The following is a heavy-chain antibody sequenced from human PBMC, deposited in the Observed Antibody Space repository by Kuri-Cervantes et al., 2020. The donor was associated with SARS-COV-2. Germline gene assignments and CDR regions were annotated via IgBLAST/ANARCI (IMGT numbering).Heavy chain of an antibody. CDR1: GFTFSSYW. Sequence: GSLRLSCAASGFTFSSYWMHWVRQAPGKGLVWVSRINSDGSSTSYADSVKGRFTISRDNAKNTLYLQMNSLRAEDTAVYYCARLGSGGSYYFDYWGQGTLVTVSS. J-gene: IGHJ4*02. V-gene: IGHV3-74*01. CDR2: INSDGSST. D-gene: IGHD1-26*01. CDR3: ARLGSGGSYYFDY.